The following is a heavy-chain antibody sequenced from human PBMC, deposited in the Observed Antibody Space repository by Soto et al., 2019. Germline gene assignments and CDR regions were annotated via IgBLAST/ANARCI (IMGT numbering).Heavy chain of an antibody. CDR3: AKFKGGVNDGLDI. J-gene: IGHJ3*02. V-gene: IGHV3-23*01. CDR2: ISSSGDNT. CDR1: GFTFRNYA. Sequence: EVQLLESGGGVVQPGGSLRLSCAASGFTFRNYAMTWVRQAPGKGLEWVSGISSSGDNTYYPSSVRGRFTISRDNSKDTLFLQMSSLRAEDTATYYCAKFKGGVNDGLDIWGQGTMVTVSS. D-gene: IGHD6-25*01.